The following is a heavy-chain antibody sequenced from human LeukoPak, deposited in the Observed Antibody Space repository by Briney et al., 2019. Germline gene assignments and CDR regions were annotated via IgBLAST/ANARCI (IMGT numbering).Heavy chain of an antibody. CDR3: ARDLSWRVRGFDY. CDR1: GFTFSSYS. D-gene: IGHD6-19*01. J-gene: IGHJ4*02. V-gene: IGHV3-21*01. Sequence: PGGSLRLSCAASGFTFSSYSMNWVRQAPGKGLEWVSSISSSNSYIYYADSVKGRFTISRDNAKNSLYLQMNSLRAEDTAVYYCARDLSWRVRGFDYWGQGTLVTVSS. CDR2: ISSSNSYI.